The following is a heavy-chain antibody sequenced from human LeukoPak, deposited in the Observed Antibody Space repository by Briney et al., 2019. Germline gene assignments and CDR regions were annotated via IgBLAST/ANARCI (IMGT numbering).Heavy chain of an antibody. CDR1: GFTFSSYA. CDR3: ARDSIAAAGKGPFDY. J-gene: IGHJ4*02. CDR2: ISGSGGST. D-gene: IGHD6-13*01. Sequence: GGSLRLSCAASGFTFSSYAMSWVRQAPGKGLEWVSAISGSGGSTYYADSVKGRFTISRDNSKNTLYLQMNSLRAEDTAVYYCARDSIAAAGKGPFDYWGQGTLVTVSS. V-gene: IGHV3-23*01.